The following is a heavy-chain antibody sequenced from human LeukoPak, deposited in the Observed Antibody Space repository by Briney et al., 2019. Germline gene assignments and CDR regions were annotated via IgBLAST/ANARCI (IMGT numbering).Heavy chain of an antibody. Sequence: QTGGSLRLSCTASGFTFSGSAMHWVRQASGKGLEWVGRIRSKTDSYATAYAASVKGRFTISRDDSKNTAYLQMNSLKTEDTAVYYCTRLRQWRYGAFDIWGQGTMVTVSS. D-gene: IGHD6-19*01. J-gene: IGHJ3*02. CDR1: GFTFSGSA. CDR3: TRLRQWRYGAFDI. CDR2: IRSKTDSYAT. V-gene: IGHV3-73*01.